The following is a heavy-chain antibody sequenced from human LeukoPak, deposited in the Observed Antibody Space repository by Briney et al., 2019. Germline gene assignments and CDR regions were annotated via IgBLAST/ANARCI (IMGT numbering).Heavy chain of an antibody. V-gene: IGHV1-2*02. CDR1: GYTFTGYY. J-gene: IGHJ4*02. CDR3: ARVASAVYSDY. CDR2: INPDSGGT. Sequence: ASVKVSCKASGYTFTGYYIHWVRQAPGQGLEWMGCINPDSGGTNYAQNFQGRVTMTRDTSISTAYMELNRLRSDDTAVCYCARVASAVYSDYWGQGTLVTVSS.